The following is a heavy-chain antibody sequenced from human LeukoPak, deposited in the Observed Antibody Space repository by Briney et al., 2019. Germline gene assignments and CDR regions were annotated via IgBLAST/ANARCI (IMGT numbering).Heavy chain of an antibody. V-gene: IGHV4-31*03. D-gene: IGHD6-19*01. J-gene: IGHJ2*01. CDR1: GGSISSGGYY. Sequence: SETLSLTCTVSGGSISSGGYYWSWIRQHPGKGLEWIGYIYYSGSTYYNPSLKSRVTISVDTSKNQFSLKLSSVTAADTAVYYCASHSSGWNWYFDLWGRGTLVTVSS. CDR2: IYYSGST. CDR3: ASHSSGWNWYFDL.